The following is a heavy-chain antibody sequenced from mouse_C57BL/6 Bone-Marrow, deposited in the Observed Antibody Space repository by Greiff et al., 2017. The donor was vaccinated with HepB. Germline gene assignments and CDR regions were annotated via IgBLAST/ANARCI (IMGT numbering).Heavy chain of an antibody. J-gene: IGHJ3*01. D-gene: IGHD2-5*01. CDR3: ARYSNYVWFAS. CDR1: GYTFTSYW. V-gene: IGHV1-64*01. CDR2: IHPNSGST. Sequence: VQLQQPRAELVKPGASVKLSYKASGYTFTSYWMHWVKQRPGQGLEWIGMIHPNSGSTNYNEKFKSKATLTVDKSSSTAYMQLSSLTSEDSAVYYCARYSNYVWFASWGHGTLVTVFA.